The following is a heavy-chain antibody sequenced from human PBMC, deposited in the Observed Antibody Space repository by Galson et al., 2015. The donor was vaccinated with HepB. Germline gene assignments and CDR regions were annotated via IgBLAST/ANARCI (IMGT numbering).Heavy chain of an antibody. D-gene: IGHD6-13*01. J-gene: IGHJ4*02. Sequence: SLRLSCAASGFTFDDYAMHWVRQAPGKGLEWVSGVSWNSGSIGYADSVKGRFTISRDNAKNSLYLQMNSLRAEDTALYYCAKDVSSSWYYFDYWGQGTLVTVSS. CDR1: GFTFDDYA. CDR3: AKDVSSSWYYFDY. V-gene: IGHV3-9*01. CDR2: VSWNSGSI.